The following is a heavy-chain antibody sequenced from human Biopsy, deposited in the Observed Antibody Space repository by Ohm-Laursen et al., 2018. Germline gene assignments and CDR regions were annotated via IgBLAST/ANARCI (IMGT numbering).Heavy chain of an antibody. D-gene: IGHD5-12*01. CDR1: GGSISSYY. Sequence: SDTLSLTCTVSGGSISSYYWNWIRQPPGKGLEWIGYIYYSGTTDYSPSLKSRVTISIDKSKNQFSLRLTSVTAADTAVYYCARVAGGYAYYYGMDVWGQGTTVSVSS. CDR2: IYYSGTT. V-gene: IGHV4-59*08. J-gene: IGHJ6*02. CDR3: ARVAGGYAYYYGMDV.